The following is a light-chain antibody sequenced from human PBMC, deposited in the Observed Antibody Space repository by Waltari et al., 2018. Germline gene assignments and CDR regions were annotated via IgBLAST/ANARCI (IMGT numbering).Light chain of an antibody. V-gene: IGLV2-11*01. CDR2: DVN. J-gene: IGLJ2*01. Sequence: QSALTQPRSVSGSPGQSVTISCTGTSSDIGGYDFVPWSQQYPGKAPKLIIYDVNKRPPGVPDRFSGSKSGNTASLTISGLLNEDEADYYCCSYAGADTSVVFGGGTTLTVL. CDR3: CSYAGADTSVV. CDR1: SSDIGGYDF.